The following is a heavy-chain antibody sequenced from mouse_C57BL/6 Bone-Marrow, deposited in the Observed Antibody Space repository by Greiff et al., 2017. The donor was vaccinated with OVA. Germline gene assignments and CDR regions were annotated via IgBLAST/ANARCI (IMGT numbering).Heavy chain of an antibody. CDR3: ARQGNYYGGGFAY. Sequence: EVMLVESGGDLVKPGGSLKLSCAASGFTFSSYGMSWVRQTPDKRLEWVATISSGGSYTYYPDSVKGRFTISRDNAKNTLYLQMSSLRSEDTAMYYCARQGNYYGGGFAYWGQGTLVTVSA. CDR2: ISSGGSYT. D-gene: IGHD1-1*01. V-gene: IGHV5-6*01. J-gene: IGHJ3*01. CDR1: GFTFSSYG.